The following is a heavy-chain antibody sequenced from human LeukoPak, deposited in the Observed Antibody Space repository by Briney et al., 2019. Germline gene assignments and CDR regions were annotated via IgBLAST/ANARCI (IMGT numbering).Heavy chain of an antibody. CDR2: ISGSGGST. CDR3: AKELGSLDAFDI. Sequence: GGSLRLSCAASGFTVSSYAMSWVRQAPGKGLEWVSAISGSGGSTYYADSVKGRFTISRDNSKNTLCLQMNSLRAEDTAVYYCAKELGSLDAFDIWGQGTMVTVFS. CDR1: GFTVSSYA. J-gene: IGHJ3*02. V-gene: IGHV3-23*01. D-gene: IGHD2-15*01.